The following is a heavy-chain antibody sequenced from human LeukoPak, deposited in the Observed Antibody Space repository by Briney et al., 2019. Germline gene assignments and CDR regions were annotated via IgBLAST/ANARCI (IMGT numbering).Heavy chain of an antibody. CDR1: GWALRCFY. V-gene: IGHV4-34*01. D-gene: IGHD3-10*01. CDR3: ARGGVRGGSDY. Sequence: SEAPFPPLPGLGWALRCFYLGWIRPPPGKGLEWIGEINHSGSTNYNPSLKSRVTISVDTSKNQLSLKLSSVTAADTAVYYCARGGVRGGSDYWGQGTLVTVSS. J-gene: IGHJ4*02. CDR2: INHSGST.